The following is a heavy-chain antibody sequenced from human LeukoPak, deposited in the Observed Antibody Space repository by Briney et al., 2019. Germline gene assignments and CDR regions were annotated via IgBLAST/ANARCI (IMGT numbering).Heavy chain of an antibody. D-gene: IGHD1-26*01. V-gene: IGHV3-74*01. CDR2: INSDGSST. CDR1: GFTFSSYW. Sequence: PGGSLRLSCAASGFTFSSYWMHWVRQAPGKGLVWVSRINSDGSSTSYADSVKGRFTISRDNAKNTLYLQMNFLRAEDPALYYCARGYSGSYYDWGQGTLVTVSS. J-gene: IGHJ4*02. CDR3: ARGYSGSYYD.